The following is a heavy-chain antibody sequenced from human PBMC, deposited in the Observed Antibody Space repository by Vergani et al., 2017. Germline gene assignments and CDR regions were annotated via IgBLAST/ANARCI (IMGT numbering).Heavy chain of an antibody. D-gene: IGHD2-2*01. CDR2: ISSSGSTI. J-gene: IGHJ4*02. CDR3: AREPVGHIVVVPAAMFDY. CDR1: GFTFSSYE. V-gene: IGHV3-48*03. Sequence: EVQLVESGGGLVQPGGSLRLSCAASGFTFSSYEMNWVRQAPGKGLEWVSYISSSGSTIYYADSVKGRFTISRDNAKNSLYLQMNSLRAEDTAVYYCAREPVGHIVVVPAAMFDYWGQGTLVTVSS.